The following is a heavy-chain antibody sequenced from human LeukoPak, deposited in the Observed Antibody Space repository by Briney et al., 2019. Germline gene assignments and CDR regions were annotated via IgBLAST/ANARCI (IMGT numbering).Heavy chain of an antibody. CDR1: GYTFTSYG. Sequence: ASVTVSCTASGYTFTSYGISWVRQAPGQGLEWMGWISAYNGNTNYAQKLQGRVTMTTDTSTSTAYMELRSLRSGDTAVYYCASSGNSSGYYATPIRDYYYGVDVWGQGTTVTASS. J-gene: IGHJ6*02. CDR2: ISAYNGNT. CDR3: ASSGNSSGYYATPIRDYYYGVDV. V-gene: IGHV1-18*01. D-gene: IGHD3-22*01.